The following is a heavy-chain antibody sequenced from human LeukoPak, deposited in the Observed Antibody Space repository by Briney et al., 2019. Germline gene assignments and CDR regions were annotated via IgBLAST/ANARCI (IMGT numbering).Heavy chain of an antibody. J-gene: IGHJ3*02. CDR2: IKQDGSER. D-gene: IGHD2-2*02. Sequence: GGSLRLSSAASGFTFSSYWMSWVRQAPGKGLEWVASIKQDGSERYYVDSVKGRFTISRDNAKNSLYLQMNSLRAEDTAVCYCSRHLGYCSSTSCYTYAFDIWGQGTMVTVSS. V-gene: IGHV3-7*01. CDR3: SRHLGYCSSTSCYTYAFDI. CDR1: GFTFSSYW.